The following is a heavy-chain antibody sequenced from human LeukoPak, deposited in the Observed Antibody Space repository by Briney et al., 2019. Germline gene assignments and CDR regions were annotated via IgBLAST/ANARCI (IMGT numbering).Heavy chain of an antibody. CDR1: GGSISSSSYY. V-gene: IGHV4-39*07. CDR2: IYYSGST. CDR3: ARECSSTSCRNGRAFDY. D-gene: IGHD2-2*01. Sequence: PSETLSLNCTVSGGSISSSSYYWGWLRQPPGKGLEWIGSIYYSGSTYYNPSVKSRATISVDTSKNQFSLKLSSVTAADTAVYYCARECSSTSCRNGRAFDYWGQGTLVTVSS. J-gene: IGHJ4*02.